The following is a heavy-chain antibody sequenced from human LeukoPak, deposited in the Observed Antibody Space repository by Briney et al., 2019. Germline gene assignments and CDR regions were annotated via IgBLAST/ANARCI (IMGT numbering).Heavy chain of an antibody. CDR1: GGFIGDGGYY. Sequence: SETLSLTCAVSGGFIGDGGYYWRWIRQRPGKGREWIGYGYDSGFTSYTPSSRSRVTITVDTSENRFSMRLMFVTAAETAIFCWRTTRGGSTRFFDLWGPGTLLSVSS. V-gene: IGHV4-30-2*01. CDR2: GYDSGFT. D-gene: IGHD1/OR15-1a*01. CDR3: RTTRGGSTRFFDL. J-gene: IGHJ4*02.